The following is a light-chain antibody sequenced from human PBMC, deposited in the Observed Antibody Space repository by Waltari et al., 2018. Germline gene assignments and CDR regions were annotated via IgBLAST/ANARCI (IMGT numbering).Light chain of an antibody. CDR1: QSVSSY. Sequence: EIGLTQSLATMSLFPGERAPLSCRASQSVSSYLAWYQQKPGQPPRLLIYDASNRATGIPARFSGSGSGTDFTLTISSLEPEDFAVYYCQQRRYWLTFGGGTKVEIK. J-gene: IGKJ4*01. CDR2: DAS. CDR3: QQRRYWLT. V-gene: IGKV3-11*01.